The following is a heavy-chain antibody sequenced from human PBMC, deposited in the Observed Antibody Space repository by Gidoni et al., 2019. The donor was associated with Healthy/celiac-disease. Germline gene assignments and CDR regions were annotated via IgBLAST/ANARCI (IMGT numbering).Heavy chain of an antibody. J-gene: IGHJ6*02. Sequence: QPQLQESGPGMGKPSANLFLTCTVSGCLIHSSSYHWGWDRPPPGKGLGWIGSIYYSGSTYYNPSLKSRVTISVDTSKNQFSLKLSSVTAADTAVYYCARQYYDFFYGMDVWGQGTTVTVSS. CDR3: ARQYYDFFYGMDV. V-gene: IGHV4-39*01. CDR1: GCLIHSSSYH. D-gene: IGHD3-3*01. CDR2: IYYSGST.